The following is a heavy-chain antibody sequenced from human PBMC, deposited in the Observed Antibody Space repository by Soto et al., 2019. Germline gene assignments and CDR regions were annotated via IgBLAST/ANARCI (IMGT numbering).Heavy chain of an antibody. Sequence: GESLKISCKGSGYSFTNYWIGWVRQMPGKGLEWMGIIYPGDSKTKYSPSFQGQVTISADKSISTAYLQWSSLKASDTAMYYCARPLSGYPADYYFDYWGQGTLVTVSS. CDR3: ARPLSGYPADYYFDY. V-gene: IGHV5-51*01. CDR2: IYPGDSKT. D-gene: IGHD3-22*01. J-gene: IGHJ4*02. CDR1: GYSFTNYW.